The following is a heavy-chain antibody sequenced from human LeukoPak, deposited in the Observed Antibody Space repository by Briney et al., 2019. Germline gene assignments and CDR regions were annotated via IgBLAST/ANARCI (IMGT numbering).Heavy chain of an antibody. CDR1: GYTFTSYG. Sequence: ASVKVSCKASGYTFTSYGLSWVRQAPGQGPEWMGWISVYNGNTKYSQKLQGTVTMTTDTSTSTAYMELRSLRSDDTAIYYCARVGDILTGYPYYFDYWGQGTLLTVSS. J-gene: IGHJ4*02. CDR3: ARVGDILTGYPYYFDY. CDR2: ISVYNGNT. D-gene: IGHD3-9*01. V-gene: IGHV1-18*01.